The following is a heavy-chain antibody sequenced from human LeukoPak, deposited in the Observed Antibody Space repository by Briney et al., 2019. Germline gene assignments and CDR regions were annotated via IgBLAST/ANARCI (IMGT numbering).Heavy chain of an antibody. V-gene: IGHV4-59*01. CDR2: IYYSGST. CDR1: GGSISSYY. J-gene: IGHJ4*02. Sequence: PSETLSLTCTVSGGSISSYYWSWIRQPPGKGLEWIGHIYYSGSTNYNPSLKSRVTISVDASKNQFSLKLSSVTAADTAVYYCARGAVASLDYWGQGTLVTVSS. D-gene: IGHD6-19*01. CDR3: ARGAVASLDY.